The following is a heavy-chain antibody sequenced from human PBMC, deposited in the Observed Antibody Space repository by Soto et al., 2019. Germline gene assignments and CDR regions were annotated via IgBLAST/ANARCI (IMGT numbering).Heavy chain of an antibody. Sequence: QVQLQESGPGLVKPSQTLSLTCNVSGGSINSGGYYWNWIRQHPGKGLEWIGYIYYSGSTYYNPFLRSRVTISADTSENQFSLKLSSVTAADTAVYFCAGGYRQSGYSSSWVFDYWGQGDLVNVSP. CDR2: IYYSGST. CDR3: AGGYRQSGYSSSWVFDY. V-gene: IGHV4-31*03. D-gene: IGHD6-13*01. CDR1: GGSINSGGYY. J-gene: IGHJ4*02.